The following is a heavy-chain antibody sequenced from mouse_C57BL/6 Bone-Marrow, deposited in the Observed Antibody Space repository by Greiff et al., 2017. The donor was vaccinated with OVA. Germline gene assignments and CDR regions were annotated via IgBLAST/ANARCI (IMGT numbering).Heavy chain of an antibody. D-gene: IGHD2-5*01. Sequence: EVKLMESGPELVKPGASVKISCKASGYSFTDYNMNWVKQSNGKSLEWIGVINPNYGTTSYNQKFKGKATLTVDQSSSTAYMQLNSLTSEDSAVYYCAMAYSNSYYFDYWGQGTTLTVSS. J-gene: IGHJ2*01. CDR3: AMAYSNSYYFDY. V-gene: IGHV1-39*01. CDR2: INPNYGTT. CDR1: GYSFTDYN.